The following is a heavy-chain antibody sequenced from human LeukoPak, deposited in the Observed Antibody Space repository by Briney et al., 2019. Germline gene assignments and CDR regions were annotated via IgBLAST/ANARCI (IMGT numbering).Heavy chain of an antibody. Sequence: GGSLRLSCAASGFTFSSYSMNWVRQAPGKGLEWVSSISSGSSYIYYADSVKGRFTISRDNAKNSLYLQMNSLRAEDTAVYYCARVYSSSSGLNYWGQGTLVTVSS. CDR1: GFTFSSYS. V-gene: IGHV3-21*01. CDR2: ISSGSSYI. J-gene: IGHJ4*02. D-gene: IGHD6-6*01. CDR3: ARVYSSSSGLNY.